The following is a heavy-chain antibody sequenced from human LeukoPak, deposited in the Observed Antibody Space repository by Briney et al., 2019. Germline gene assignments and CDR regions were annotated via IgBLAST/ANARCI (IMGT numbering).Heavy chain of an antibody. Sequence: GGSLRLSCAASGFTFDDNAMHWVRQAPGKGLEWVSLISGDGGTIYYADSVKGRFTISRDNSKNSLYLQMNSLRTEDTALYYCAKDQFGSGSYSLGGMDVWGQGTTVNVSS. CDR1: GFTFDDNA. D-gene: IGHD3-10*01. CDR2: ISGDGGTI. J-gene: IGHJ6*02. V-gene: IGHV3-43*02. CDR3: AKDQFGSGSYSLGGMDV.